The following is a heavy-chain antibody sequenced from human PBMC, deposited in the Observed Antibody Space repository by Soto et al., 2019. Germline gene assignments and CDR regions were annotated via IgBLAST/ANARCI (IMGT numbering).Heavy chain of an antibody. Sequence: PGGSLRLSCAASGFTFSSYGMHWVRQAPGKGLEWVAVIWYDGSNKYYADSVKGRFTISRDNSKNTLYLQMNSLRAEDTAVYYCARDSSSSWFPLRYYYGMDVWGQGTKVTVSS. V-gene: IGHV3-33*01. CDR1: GFTFSSYG. J-gene: IGHJ6*02. CDR3: ARDSSSSWFPLRYYYGMDV. D-gene: IGHD6-13*01. CDR2: IWYDGSNK.